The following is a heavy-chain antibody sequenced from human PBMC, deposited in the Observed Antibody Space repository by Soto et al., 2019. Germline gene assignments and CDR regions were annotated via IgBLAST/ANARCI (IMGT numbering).Heavy chain of an antibody. CDR1: GFMFSNYA. V-gene: IGHV3-23*01. CDR3: VPGASNFDY. D-gene: IGHD3-10*01. CDR2: ISGPGGTT. J-gene: IGHJ4*02. Sequence: GGSLRLSCVASGFMFSNYAMTWVRQAPGQGLEWVSSISGPGGTTNYADSVKGRFAISRDNSKNTLYLQMNSLRAEDTAVYYCVPGASNFDYWGQGTLVTVSS.